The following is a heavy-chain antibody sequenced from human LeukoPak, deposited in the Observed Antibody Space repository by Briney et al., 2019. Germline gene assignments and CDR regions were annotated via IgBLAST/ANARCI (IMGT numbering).Heavy chain of an antibody. CDR3: ASSAGGDYYMDV. D-gene: IGHD3-10*01. V-gene: IGHV5-51*01. Sequence: PGESLKISCKASGYNFPGDWIGWVRQVSGKGLEWMGIIYPGDSDTRYSPSFQGQVTISADKSISTAYLQWSSLKASDTAMYYCASSAGGDYYMDVWGKGTTVTVSS. CDR1: GYNFPGDW. J-gene: IGHJ6*03. CDR2: IYPGDSDT.